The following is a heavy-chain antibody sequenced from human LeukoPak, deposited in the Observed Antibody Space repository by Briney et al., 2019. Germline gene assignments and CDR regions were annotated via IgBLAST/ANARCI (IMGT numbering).Heavy chain of an antibody. CDR3: ARDKAVTTEVTQYFQH. D-gene: IGHD4-11*01. J-gene: IGHJ1*01. V-gene: IGHV1-18*01. CDR2: ISAYNGYT. Sequence: ASVEVSCKASGYTFTNYGVSWVRQAPGQGLEWMGWISAYNGYTNYAQKFQFRVTMTTDTSTSTAYMELRSLTSDDTAVYYCARDKAVTTEVTQYFQHWGQGTLVTVSS. CDR1: GYTFTNYG.